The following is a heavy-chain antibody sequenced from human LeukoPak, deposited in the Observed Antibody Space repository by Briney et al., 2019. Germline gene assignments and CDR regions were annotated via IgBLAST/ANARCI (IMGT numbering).Heavy chain of an antibody. J-gene: IGHJ6*02. V-gene: IGHV4-61*01. CDR2: IYYSGST. CDR1: GGSVSSGSYY. Sequence: SETLSLTCTVSGGSVSSGSYYWSWIRQPPGKGLEWIGYIYYSGSTNYNPTLKSRVTISVDTSKNQFSLKLSSVTAADTAVYYCARDSSYYYYGMDVWGQGTTVTVSS. CDR3: ARDSSYYYYGMDV.